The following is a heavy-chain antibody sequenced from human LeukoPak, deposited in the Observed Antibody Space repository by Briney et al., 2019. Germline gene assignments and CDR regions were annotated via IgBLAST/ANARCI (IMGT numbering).Heavy chain of an antibody. Sequence: PGGSLRLSCAASGFTFSSYYMSWVRQAPGKGLEWEAIIKQDGSEKYYVDSVKGRFTISRDNAKNSLSLQMNSLRAEDSAVYYCATLGYCSSVSCSRAWFDYWGQGTLITVSS. J-gene: IGHJ5*01. CDR1: GFTFSSYY. D-gene: IGHD2-2*01. CDR2: IKQDGSEK. V-gene: IGHV3-7*01. CDR3: ATLGYCSSVSCSRAWFDY.